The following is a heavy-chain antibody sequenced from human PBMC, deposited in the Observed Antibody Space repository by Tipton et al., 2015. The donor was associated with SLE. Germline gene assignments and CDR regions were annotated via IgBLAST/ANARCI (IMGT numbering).Heavy chain of an antibody. CDR2: ISSSSSTI. J-gene: IGHJ4*02. D-gene: IGHD3-16*01. Sequence: QLVQSGGGLVQPGGSLRLSCAASGFTFSSYSMNWVRQAPGKGLEWVSYISSSSSTIYYADSVKGRFTISRDNAKNSLYLQMNSLRAEDTAVYYCARQGPLRPLGYWGQGTLVTVSS. CDR1: GFTFSSYS. V-gene: IGHV3-48*01. CDR3: ARQGPLRPLGY.